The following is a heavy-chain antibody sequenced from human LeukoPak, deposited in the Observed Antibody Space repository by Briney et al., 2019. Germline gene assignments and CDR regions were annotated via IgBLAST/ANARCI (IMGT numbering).Heavy chain of an antibody. CDR1: GFTFTRYA. J-gene: IGHJ4*02. Sequence: GGCLRLSCAASGFTFTRYAMSWVRLAPGKGPEWVSGISASGGTTYYADSVKGRFTISRDDSKNTLYLQMNGLRVEDTAVYFCAKEPLWFGESLDYWGQGTLVTVSS. CDR2: ISASGGTT. D-gene: IGHD3-10*01. CDR3: AKEPLWFGESLDY. V-gene: IGHV3-23*01.